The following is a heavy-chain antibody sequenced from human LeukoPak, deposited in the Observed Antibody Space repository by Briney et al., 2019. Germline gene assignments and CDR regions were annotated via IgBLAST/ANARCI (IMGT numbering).Heavy chain of an antibody. CDR2: IYYSGST. Sequence: SETLSLTCTVSGGSISSYYWSWIRQPPGKGLEWIGYIYYSGSTNYNPSLKSRVTISVDTSKDQFSLKLSSVTAADTAVYYCARHVYLAAADYWGQGTLVTVSS. J-gene: IGHJ4*02. D-gene: IGHD6-13*01. V-gene: IGHV4-59*08. CDR3: ARHVYLAAADY. CDR1: GGSISSYY.